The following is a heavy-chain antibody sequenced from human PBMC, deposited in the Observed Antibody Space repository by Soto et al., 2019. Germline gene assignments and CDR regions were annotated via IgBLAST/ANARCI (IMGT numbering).Heavy chain of an antibody. V-gene: IGHV4-59*01. CDR2: IYYSGST. CDR1: GGSISSYY. J-gene: IGHJ4*02. Sequence: SETLSLTCTVSGGSISSYYWSWIRQPPGKGLEWIGYIYYSGSTNYNPSLKSRVTISVDTSKNQFSLKLSSVTAADTAVYYCARDPGGGVLFDYWGQGTLVTVSS. D-gene: IGHD3-16*01. CDR3: ARDPGGGVLFDY.